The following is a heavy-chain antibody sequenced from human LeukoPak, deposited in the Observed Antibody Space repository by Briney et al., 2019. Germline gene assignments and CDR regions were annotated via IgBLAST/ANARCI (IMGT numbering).Heavy chain of an antibody. J-gene: IGHJ4*02. CDR1: GGSISSYY. D-gene: IGHD2-15*01. Sequence: SETLSLTCTVSGGSISSYYWSWIRQPPGKGLEWIGYIYNSGSTYYRPSLKSRLTISPDTSKNQFSLKLSSVTAADTALYYCARGVSIPTTPKFDYWGQGTLVTVSS. V-gene: IGHV4-4*09. CDR2: IYNSGST. CDR3: ARGVSIPTTPKFDY.